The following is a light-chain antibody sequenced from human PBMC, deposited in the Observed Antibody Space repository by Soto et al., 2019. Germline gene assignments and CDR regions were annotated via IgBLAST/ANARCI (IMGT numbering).Light chain of an antibody. CDR3: ASFRSGTIFV. V-gene: IGLV2-14*01. CDR1: RSDIGDSNF. J-gene: IGLJ1*01. CDR2: EVN. Sequence: QSALTQPASVSGSPGQSVSISCTGPRSDIGDSNFISWYQHSPGKAPRLLIYEVNNRPSGVSKRFSGSKAGNTASLTISGLLDDDEADYLCASFRSGTIFVFGRGTKVTVL.